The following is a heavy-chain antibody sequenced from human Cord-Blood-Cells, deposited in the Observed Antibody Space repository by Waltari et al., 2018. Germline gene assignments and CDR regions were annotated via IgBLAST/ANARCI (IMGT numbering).Heavy chain of an antibody. CDR3: ARFDSSGAFDI. CDR1: GFTFSSYS. J-gene: IGHJ3*02. Sequence: EVQLVESGGGLVQPGGSLRLSCAASGFTFSSYSMNWVRQAPGKGLEWVSYISSSRSTIYYADSGKGRFTISRDNAKNSLYLQMNSLRAEDTAVYYCARFDSSGAFDIWGQGTMVTVSS. V-gene: IGHV3-48*01. CDR2: ISSSRSTI. D-gene: IGHD3-22*01.